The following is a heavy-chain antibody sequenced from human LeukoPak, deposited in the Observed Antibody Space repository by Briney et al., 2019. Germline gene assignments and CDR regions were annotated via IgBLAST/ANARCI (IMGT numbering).Heavy chain of an antibody. CDR3: ARDHPYYYDSSGYYANWFDP. J-gene: IGHJ5*02. CDR2: IIPILGIA. CDR1: GGTFSSYT. V-gene: IGHV1-69*04. D-gene: IGHD3-22*01. Sequence: SVKVSCKASGGTFSSYTISWVRQAPGQGLEWMGRIIPILGIANYAQKFQGRVTITAGKSTSTAYMELSSLRSEDTAVYYCARDHPYYYDSSGYYANWFDPWGQGTLVTVSS.